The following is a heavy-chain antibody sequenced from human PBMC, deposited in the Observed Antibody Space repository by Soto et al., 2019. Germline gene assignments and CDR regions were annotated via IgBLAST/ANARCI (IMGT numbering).Heavy chain of an antibody. CDR1: GYSFTSYW. Sequence: PGESLKISCKGSGYSFTSYWIGWVRQMPGKGLEWMGIIYPGDSDTRYSPSFQGQVTISADKSISTAYLQWSSLKASDTAMYYCGGRQPVRYYYYGMDVWGQGTTVTASS. CDR3: GGRQPVRYYYYGMDV. J-gene: IGHJ6*02. CDR2: IYPGDSDT. D-gene: IGHD2-2*01. V-gene: IGHV5-51*01.